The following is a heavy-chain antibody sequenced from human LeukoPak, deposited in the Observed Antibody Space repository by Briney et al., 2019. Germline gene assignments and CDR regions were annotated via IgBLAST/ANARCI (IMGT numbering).Heavy chain of an antibody. J-gene: IGHJ4*02. V-gene: IGHV1-2*06. CDR2: INPNSGGT. CDR1: GYTFTGYY. CDR3: ARGGDIVVVPAAYHFDY. D-gene: IGHD2-2*01. Sequence: ASVKVSCKDSGYTFTGYYMHWVRQAPGQRLEWMGRINPNSGGTNYAQKFQGRVTMTRDTSISTAYMELSRLRSDDTAVYYCARGGDIVVVPAAYHFDYWGQGTLVTVSS.